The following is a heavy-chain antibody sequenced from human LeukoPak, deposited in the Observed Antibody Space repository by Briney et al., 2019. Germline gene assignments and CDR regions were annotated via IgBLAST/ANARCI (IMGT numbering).Heavy chain of an antibody. D-gene: IGHD3-9*01. J-gene: IGHJ4*02. V-gene: IGHV4-34*01. CDR3: ARRGHGRYFDWLSPGQTFDY. CDR1: GGSFSGYY. CDR2: INHSGST. Sequence: SETLSLTCAVYGGSFSGYYWSWIRQPPGKGLEWIGEINHSGSTNYNPSLKSRVTISVDTSKNQFSLKLSSVTAADTAVYYCARRGHGRYFDWLSPGQTFDYWGQGTLVTVSS.